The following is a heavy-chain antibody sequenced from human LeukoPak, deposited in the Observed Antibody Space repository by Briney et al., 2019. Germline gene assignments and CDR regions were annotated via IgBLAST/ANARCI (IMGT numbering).Heavy chain of an antibody. CDR3: ARDQYDTWSRRGNFDS. V-gene: IGHV3-7*03. CDR2: IKLDGSEK. Sequence: GGSLRLSCVAPGFTFGKYGMSWVRQAPGQGLEWVANIKLDGSEKNYVDSVKGRFTISRDNTKNSLYLQMNSLRVEDTAVFYCARDQYDTWSRRGNFDSWGQGTLVIVSS. J-gene: IGHJ4*02. D-gene: IGHD3-3*01. CDR1: GFTFGKYG.